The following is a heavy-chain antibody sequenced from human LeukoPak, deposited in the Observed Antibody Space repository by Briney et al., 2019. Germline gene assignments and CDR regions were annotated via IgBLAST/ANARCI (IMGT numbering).Heavy chain of an antibody. D-gene: IGHD2-15*01. CDR1: GFTFDDYA. CDR2: ISWNSGSI. J-gene: IGHJ4*02. CDR3: ATVASRIDY. Sequence: GGSLRLSCAASGFTFDDYAMHWVRQAPGKGLEWVSGISWNSGSIGYADSVKGRFTISRDNSKNTLYLQMNSLRAEDTAVYYCATVASRIDYWGQGTLVTVSS. V-gene: IGHV3-9*01.